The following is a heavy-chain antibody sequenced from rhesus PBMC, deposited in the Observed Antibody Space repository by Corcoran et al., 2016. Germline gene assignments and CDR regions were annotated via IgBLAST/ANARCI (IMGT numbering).Heavy chain of an antibody. CDR2: IRSSSGST. CDR3: ARDFTIFGLVIISYAFDY. V-gene: IGHV4-65*01. J-gene: IGHJ4*01. CDR1: GGSVSSSNW. D-gene: IGHD3-3*01. Sequence: QVQLQESGPGLVKPSETLSLTCAVSGGSVSSSNWWSWIRQPPGKGLEWIGYIRSSSGSTYYNPSLKSRVTLSTDTSKNQFSLKLSSVTAADTAVYYCARDFTIFGLVIISYAFDYWGQGVLVTVSS.